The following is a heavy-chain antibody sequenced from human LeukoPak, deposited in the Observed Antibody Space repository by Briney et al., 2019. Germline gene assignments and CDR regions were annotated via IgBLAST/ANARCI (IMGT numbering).Heavy chain of an antibody. CDR1: GYTFTSYD. Sequence: ASVKVSCKASGYTFTSYDINWVRQATGQGLEWMGWMNPNSGNTGYAQKFQGRVTITRNTPISTAYMELSSLRSEDTAVYYCARANYYYDSSGYYYYYYYMDVWGKGTTVTVSS. J-gene: IGHJ6*03. D-gene: IGHD3-22*01. CDR2: MNPNSGNT. CDR3: ARANYYYDSSGYYYYYYYMDV. V-gene: IGHV1-8*03.